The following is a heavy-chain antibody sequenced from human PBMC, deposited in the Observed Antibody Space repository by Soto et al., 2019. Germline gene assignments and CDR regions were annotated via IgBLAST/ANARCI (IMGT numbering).Heavy chain of an antibody. J-gene: IGHJ4*02. D-gene: IGHD6-6*01. CDR2: MNPNNGNT. CDR3: AREGQLGY. CDR1: GYTFTSYD. Sequence: ASVKVSCKASGYTFTSYDINWVRQATGQGLEWMGWMNPNNGNTNYAQKFQGRVTLTTETSTSTAYMELRSLRSDDTAVYYCAREGQLGYWGQGTLVTVSS. V-gene: IGHV1-18*01.